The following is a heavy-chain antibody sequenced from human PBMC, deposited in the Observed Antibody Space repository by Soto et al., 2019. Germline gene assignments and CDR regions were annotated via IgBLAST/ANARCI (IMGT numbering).Heavy chain of an antibody. CDR2: IYPGDSDT. CDR3: ARGYCTTTICDPWFDP. CDR1: GCRFTSYC. D-gene: IGHD2-2*01. V-gene: IGHV5-51*01. J-gene: IGHJ5*02. Sequence: SLELSCTVVGCRFTSYCMGGVRQMPGKGLEWMGIIYPGDSDTRYSPSFQGQVTISADKSITTAYLQWSSLKASDTAMYYCARGYCTTTICDPWFDPWGQGTLVTVS.